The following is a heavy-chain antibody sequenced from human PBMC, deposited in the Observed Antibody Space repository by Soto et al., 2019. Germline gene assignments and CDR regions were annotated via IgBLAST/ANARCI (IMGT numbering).Heavy chain of an antibody. D-gene: IGHD2-21*01. CDR1: GGSISSGGYY. J-gene: IGHJ6*03. CDR3: ARDRGAYCGGDCYSHYYYYMDV. CDR2: IYYSGST. V-gene: IGHV4-31*03. Sequence: PSETLSLTCTVSGGSISSGGYYWSWIRQQPGKGLESIGYIYYSGSTYYNPSLKSRVTISVDTSKNQFSLKLSSVTAADTAVYYCARDRGAYCGGDCYSHYYYYMDVWGQGTTVTFSS.